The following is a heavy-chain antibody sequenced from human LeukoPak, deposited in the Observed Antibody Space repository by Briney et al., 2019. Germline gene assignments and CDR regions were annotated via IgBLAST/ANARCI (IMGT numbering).Heavy chain of an antibody. Sequence: SETLSLTCAVSGGSISNYYCSWHRQPPGKGLEWLGYIHYSVYTNYKPSLKSRVTISVDTSNNQFSLNLSSVTAADTAVYYCARHWGSDRYFDLWGRGTLVTVSS. V-gene: IGHV4-59*01. CDR1: GGSISNYY. CDR3: ARHWGSDRYFDL. J-gene: IGHJ2*01. CDR2: IHYSVYT. D-gene: IGHD7-27*01.